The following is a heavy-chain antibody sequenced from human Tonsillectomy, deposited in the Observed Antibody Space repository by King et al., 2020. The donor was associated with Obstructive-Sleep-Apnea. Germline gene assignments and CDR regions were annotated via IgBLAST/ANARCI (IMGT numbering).Heavy chain of an antibody. CDR2: ISYDGSDK. D-gene: IGHD2-2*01. Sequence: QLVQSGGGVVQPGRSLRLSCAASGFTFSYYGMHWVRQAPGKGLEWVAIISYDGSDKYYADSVKGRFTISRDTSKNTLYLQMNSLRADDTAVYYCAKSDAGYHYYGMDVWGQGTTVTVSS. J-gene: IGHJ6*02. CDR3: AKSDAGYHYYGMDV. CDR1: GFTFSYYG. V-gene: IGHV3-30*18.